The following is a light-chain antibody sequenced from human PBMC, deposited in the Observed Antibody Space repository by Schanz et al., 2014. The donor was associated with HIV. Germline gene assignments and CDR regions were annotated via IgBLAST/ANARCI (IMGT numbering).Light chain of an antibody. CDR3: QQSGTSPQT. Sequence: EIVLTQSPGTLSLSPGETATLSCRASQSVSNNLAWYQQKPGQAPRLLIYDASNRATGIPARFSGSGSGTDFTLTITRLDPEDFAVYYCQQSGTSPQTFGQGTKVEIK. CDR2: DAS. V-gene: IGKV3-20*01. J-gene: IGKJ1*01. CDR1: QSVSNN.